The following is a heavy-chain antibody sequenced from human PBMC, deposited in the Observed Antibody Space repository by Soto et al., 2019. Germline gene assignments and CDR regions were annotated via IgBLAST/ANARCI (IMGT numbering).Heavy chain of an antibody. CDR3: AKDLSSSRYGPRYFHS. D-gene: IGHD6-13*01. CDR1: EFAFSDYA. CDR2: ISDSGDIT. Sequence: GGSLRLSCAASEFAFSDYAMSWVRQAPGKGLEWVSGISDSGDITYYADSVKGRFTISRDNSRNTVNLQMNSLGDEDTAVYYCAKDLSSSRYGPRYFHSWGQGILVTVST. V-gene: IGHV3-23*01. J-gene: IGHJ4*02.